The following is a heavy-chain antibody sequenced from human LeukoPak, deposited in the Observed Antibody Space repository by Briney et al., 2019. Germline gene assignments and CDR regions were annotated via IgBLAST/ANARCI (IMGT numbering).Heavy chain of an antibody. CDR1: GGSIRSGSFY. Sequence: SQTLSLTCTVSGGSIRSGSFYWTWIRQHPGKGLEWIGYIYYSGTTYYNPSLKSRVSISIDTSKNQFALKLSSVTAADTAVYYCASARAYQPTYYYGMDVWGQGTTVTVSS. V-gene: IGHV4-31*03. CDR3: ASARAYQPTYYYGMDV. J-gene: IGHJ6*02. D-gene: IGHD1-26*01. CDR2: IYYSGTT.